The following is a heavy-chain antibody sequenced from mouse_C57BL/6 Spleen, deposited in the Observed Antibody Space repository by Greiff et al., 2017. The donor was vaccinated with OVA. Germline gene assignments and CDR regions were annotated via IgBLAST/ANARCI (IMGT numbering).Heavy chain of an antibody. J-gene: IGHJ4*01. Sequence: EVQLVESEGGLVQPGSSMKLSCTASGFTFSDYYMAWVRQVPEKGLEWVANINYDGSSTYYLDSLKSRFIISRDNAKNILYLQMSSLKSEDTATYYCARANDHDRAMDYWGQGTSVTVSS. CDR3: ARANDHDRAMDY. V-gene: IGHV5-16*01. CDR1: GFTFSDYY. D-gene: IGHD2-4*01. CDR2: INYDGSST.